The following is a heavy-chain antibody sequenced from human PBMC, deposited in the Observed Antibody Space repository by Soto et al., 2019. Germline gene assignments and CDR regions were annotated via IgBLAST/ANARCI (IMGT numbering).Heavy chain of an antibody. CDR3: ARQYDFWSGGGWFDP. CDR2: IYYNGFT. D-gene: IGHD3-3*01. V-gene: IGHV4-39*01. Sequence: QLQLQESGPGLVKPSETLSLTCTVSGGSITSSNYYWGWIRQPPGKGLEWIAIIYYNGFTSYNPSLKSRVIISVDTSKNQFSLRLSSVTAADTAVYYCARQYDFWSGGGWFDPWGQGTLVTVSS. CDR1: GGSITSSNYY. J-gene: IGHJ5*02.